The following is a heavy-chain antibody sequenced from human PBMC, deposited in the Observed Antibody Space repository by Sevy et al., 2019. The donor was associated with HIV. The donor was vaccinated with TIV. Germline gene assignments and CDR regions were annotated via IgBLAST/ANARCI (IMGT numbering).Heavy chain of an antibody. J-gene: IGHJ4*01. Sequence: GGSLRLSCAASGFAFSTHAMHWVRQAPGKGLEWVAVISYEGTETYYAASVEGRFTIYRDNSKNMLSLQINSLRPEDTAVYYCARDGGYSIKWYPLYWGHGTLVTVSS. CDR2: ISYEGTET. CDR3: ARDGGYSIKWYPLY. D-gene: IGHD1-26*01. CDR1: GFAFSTHA. V-gene: IGHV3-30-3*01.